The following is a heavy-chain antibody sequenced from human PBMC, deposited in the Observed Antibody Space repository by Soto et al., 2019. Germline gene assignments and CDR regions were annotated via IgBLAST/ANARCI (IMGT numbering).Heavy chain of an antibody. CDR1: GFAFSQYG. D-gene: IGHD6-19*01. Sequence: GGSLRLSCTASGFAFSQYGTSWVRQAPGKGLEWVSSIRSFDYRTNYADSVKGRFTISRDNSKSTLSLQMNSLRAEDTAVYYCAKDVESGWYEAFDYWGPGTLVTVSS. CDR2: IRSFDYRT. V-gene: IGHV3-23*01. CDR3: AKDVESGWYEAFDY. J-gene: IGHJ4*02.